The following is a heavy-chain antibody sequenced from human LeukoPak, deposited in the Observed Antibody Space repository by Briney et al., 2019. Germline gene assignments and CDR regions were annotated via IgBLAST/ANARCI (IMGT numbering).Heavy chain of an antibody. CDR2: LYNGGNT. D-gene: IGHD3-10*01. J-gene: IGHJ4*02. Sequence: GGSLRLSCAASGFTFSSYAMSWVRQAPGKGLEWVSVLYNGGNTYYADSVKGRFTASRDNSKNTLYLQMNSLRAEDTAVYYCARYDGGSGPFDYWGQGTLVTVSS. CDR1: GFTFSSYA. CDR3: ARYDGGSGPFDY. V-gene: IGHV3-53*01.